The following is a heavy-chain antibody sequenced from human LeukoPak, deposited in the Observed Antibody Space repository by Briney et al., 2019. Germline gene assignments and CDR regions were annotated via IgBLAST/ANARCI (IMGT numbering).Heavy chain of an antibody. D-gene: IGHD3-22*01. J-gene: IGHJ3*02. V-gene: IGHV1-18*01. CDR1: GYTFTSYG. CDR3: ARIKGGITMIAVPYAFDI. Sequence: GASVKVSCKASGYTFTSYGISWVRQAPGQGLEWMGWISAYNGNTNYAQKLQGRVTMTTDTSTSTAYMELRSLRSDDTAVYYCARIKGGITMIAVPYAFDIWGQGTMVTVSS. CDR2: ISAYNGNT.